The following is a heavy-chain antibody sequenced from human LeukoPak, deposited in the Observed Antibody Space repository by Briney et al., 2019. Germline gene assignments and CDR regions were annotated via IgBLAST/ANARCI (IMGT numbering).Heavy chain of an antibody. J-gene: IGHJ3*02. CDR3: ARDRLTNDAFDI. Sequence: GGSRRLSCAASGFTFNSYWMHWVRRAPGKGLVWVSRINSDGSGTSDADFVKGRFTISRDNSKNTLYLQMNSLRAEDTAMYYCARDRLTNDAFDIWGQGTMVTVSS. CDR1: GFTFNSYW. V-gene: IGHV3-74*01. CDR2: INSDGSGT. D-gene: IGHD2-8*01.